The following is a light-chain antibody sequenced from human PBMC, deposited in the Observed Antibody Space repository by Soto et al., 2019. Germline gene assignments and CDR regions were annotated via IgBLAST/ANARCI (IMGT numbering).Light chain of an antibody. J-gene: IGKJ3*01. V-gene: IGKV1-27*01. CDR3: QEYNNVLFT. CDR2: DAS. Sequence: DIQMTQSPSSLSASVGDRVTITCRARQGISNYLAWYQQKPGKVPKLLIYDASALQSGFPSRFSGSGSGTDFTLTISSLQPEDIATYYCQEYNNVLFTFGPGTKVEIK. CDR1: QGISNY.